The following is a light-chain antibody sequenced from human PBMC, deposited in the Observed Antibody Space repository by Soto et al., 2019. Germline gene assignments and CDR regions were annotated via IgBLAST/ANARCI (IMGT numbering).Light chain of an antibody. CDR3: SSYTSSNTYV. CDR2: EVS. CDR1: SSDVGGYNY. Sequence: QSVLTQPASVSGSPGQSITISCAGTSSDVGGYNYVSWYQQHPGKAPKLMIHEVSNRPSGVSSRFSGSKSDNTASLTISGLQAEDEADYYCSSYTSSNTYVFGTGTKVTVL. J-gene: IGLJ1*01. V-gene: IGLV2-14*01.